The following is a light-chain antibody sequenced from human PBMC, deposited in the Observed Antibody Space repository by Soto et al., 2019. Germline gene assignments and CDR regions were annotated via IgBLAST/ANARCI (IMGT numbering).Light chain of an antibody. Sequence: EIVMTQSPATLSVSPGEGATLSCRASQSVSNNLAWYQQKPGQAPRLLIFGASTRATGIPARFSGSGSGAEFSLSISALQSEDFAIYYCQQYSNWPLTFGGGTKVGIK. CDR1: QSVSNN. CDR3: QQYSNWPLT. V-gene: IGKV3-15*01. CDR2: GAS. J-gene: IGKJ4*01.